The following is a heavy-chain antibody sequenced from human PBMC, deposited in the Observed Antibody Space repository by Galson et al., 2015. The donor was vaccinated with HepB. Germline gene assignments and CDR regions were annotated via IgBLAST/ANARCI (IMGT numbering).Heavy chain of an antibody. D-gene: IGHD3-22*01. CDR1: GFSFSYYS. Sequence: SLRLSCAASGFSFSYYSINWVRQAPGKGLEWLAFISSSGSSKDYADSVKGRFTISRDNAKNSLYLQMDSLGAEDTAVYYCARDLNSINDNYYYYYGMDVWGQGTTVTVSS. CDR2: ISSSGSSK. CDR3: ARDLNSINDNYYYYYGMDV. V-gene: IGHV3-48*04. J-gene: IGHJ6*02.